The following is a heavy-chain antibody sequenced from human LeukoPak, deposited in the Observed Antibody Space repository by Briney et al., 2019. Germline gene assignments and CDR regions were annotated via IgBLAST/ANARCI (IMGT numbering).Heavy chain of an antibody. V-gene: IGHV3-30-3*01. CDR2: ISYDGSNK. CDR3: ARGIFGCFDY. D-gene: IGHD3-3*01. Sequence: GGSLRLSCAASGFTFSSYAMHWVRQAPGKGPEWVAVISYDGSNKYYADSVKGRFTISRDNSKNTLYLQMNSLRAEDTAVYYCARGIFGCFDYWGQGTLVTVSS. J-gene: IGHJ4*02. CDR1: GFTFSSYA.